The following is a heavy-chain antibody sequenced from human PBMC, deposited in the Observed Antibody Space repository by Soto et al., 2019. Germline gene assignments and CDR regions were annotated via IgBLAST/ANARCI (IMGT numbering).Heavy chain of an antibody. J-gene: IGHJ3*02. CDR1: GFTFSTYS. V-gene: IGHV3-21*01. CDR2: ISSSTSYI. D-gene: IGHD2-21*02. Sequence: DVQLVESGGGLVKPGGSLRLSCAASGFTFSTYSMNWVRQAPGKGLEWVSSISSSTSYIYYADSVKGRFTISRDNSKNTLYLQMNSLRAEDTAVYYCARGSEVVTATGAFDIWGQGTMVTVSS. CDR3: ARGSEVVTATGAFDI.